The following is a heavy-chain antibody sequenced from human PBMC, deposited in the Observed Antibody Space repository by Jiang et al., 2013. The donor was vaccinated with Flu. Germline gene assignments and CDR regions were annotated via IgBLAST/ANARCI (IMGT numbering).Heavy chain of an antibody. Sequence: LLKPSETLSLTCTVSGGSISRNLYYWGWIRQPPGKGLEWIGSIYYDGSTYYNPSLKSRVTISIDTSKNQFSLKLTSVTAADTAVYFCARQRPLYYYDSSGYPPGAFDYWGQGTLVTVSS. CDR2: IYYDGST. CDR1: GGSISRNLYY. J-gene: IGHJ4*02. V-gene: IGHV4-39*07. CDR3: ARQRPLYYYDSSGYPPGAFDY. D-gene: IGHD3-22*01.